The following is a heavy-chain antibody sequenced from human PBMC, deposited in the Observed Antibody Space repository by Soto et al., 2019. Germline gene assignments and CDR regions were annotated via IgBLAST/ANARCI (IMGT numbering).Heavy chain of an antibody. J-gene: IGHJ6*01. CDR3: ARTPVVFFCGCCNSHCYRMAF. CDR1: GYSFTSYC. CDR2: IDPSDSYT. D-gene: IGHD2-15*01. Sequence: GESLKISCKGSGYSFTSYCISWLRQMAGKGLEWMGRIDPSDSYTNYSPSFQGHVTISADKSISTAYLQLSSLKASDTAMYYCARTPVVFFCGCCNSHCYRMAFWAQGPTDPVSS. V-gene: IGHV5-10-1*01.